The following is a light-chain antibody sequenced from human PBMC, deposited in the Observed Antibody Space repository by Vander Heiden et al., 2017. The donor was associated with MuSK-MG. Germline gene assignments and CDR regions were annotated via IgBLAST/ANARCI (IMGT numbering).Light chain of an antibody. Sequence: EIVLTQSPATLSLSPGARATLSCRASQSVDTYLAWFRQTPGKAPRLLIYDASTRASGTPARFSGRGSGTDFTLTISSLEPEDFAVFYCQQRAYWPLTFGGGTKVE. V-gene: IGKV3-11*01. J-gene: IGKJ4*01. CDR2: DAS. CDR1: QSVDTY. CDR3: QQRAYWPLT.